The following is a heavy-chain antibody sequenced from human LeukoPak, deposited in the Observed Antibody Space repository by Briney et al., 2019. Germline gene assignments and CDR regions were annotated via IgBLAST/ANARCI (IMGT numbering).Heavy chain of an antibody. V-gene: IGHV3-21*01. D-gene: IGHD3-16*02. J-gene: IGHJ5*02. Sequence: PGGSLRLSCAASGFTFSSYTMNWVRQAPGKGLEWVSSISSSSYIYYADSVKGRFTISRDNAKNSLYLQMNSLRAEDTAVHYCARDREGDYIWGSYRPDWFDPWGQGTLVAVSS. CDR2: ISSSSYI. CDR3: ARDREGDYIWGSYRPDWFDP. CDR1: GFTFSSYT.